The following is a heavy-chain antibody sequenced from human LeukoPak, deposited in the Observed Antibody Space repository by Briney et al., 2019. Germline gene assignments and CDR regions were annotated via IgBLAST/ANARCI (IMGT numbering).Heavy chain of an antibody. V-gene: IGHV3-30-3*02. D-gene: IGHD3-22*01. CDR2: VSHDERNI. Sequence: GGSLRLSCVTSGFSFTTHSMHWVRQAPGKGLEWMAVVSHDERNILYADSVRGRFTISRDNYKKTLFLEMNNLRAEDTAVYYCAKDSGFTMIPEEDYWGQGTLVTVSS. CDR1: GFSFTTHS. J-gene: IGHJ4*02. CDR3: AKDSGFTMIPEEDY.